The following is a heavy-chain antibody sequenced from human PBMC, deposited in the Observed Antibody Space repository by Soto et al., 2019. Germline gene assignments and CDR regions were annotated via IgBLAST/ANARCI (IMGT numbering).Heavy chain of an antibody. D-gene: IGHD3-3*01. Sequence: QVQLLQSGAEVKRPGDSVTVSCKASGYIFTDYDVSWVRQAAGQGLEWMGWMSPATGRTKTSYLPQFEDRISMTWDTSLSTAYLEVRSLTSDDTAVYYCAKGGTAGYDFWSNPRGDGLDSWGQGTLVIVSS. CDR3: AKGGTAGYDFWSNPRGDGLDS. CDR1: GYIFTDYD. CDR2: MSPATGRTKT. J-gene: IGHJ5*01. V-gene: IGHV1-8*01.